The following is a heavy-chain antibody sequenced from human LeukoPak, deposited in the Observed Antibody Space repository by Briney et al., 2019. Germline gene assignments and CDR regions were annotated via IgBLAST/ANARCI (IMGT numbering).Heavy chain of an antibody. Sequence: SETLSLTCTVSGGSISSYYWTWFGQPAGKGLEWIGRIYTTGSTNYNPSLNSRVTMSVDTSKKQFSLKLSSVTAADTAGYYWARQIAGAGKAGFDYWGQGTLVTVSS. J-gene: IGHJ4*02. CDR3: ARQIAGAGKAGFDY. D-gene: IGHD6-19*01. CDR1: GGSISSYY. CDR2: IYTTGST. V-gene: IGHV4-4*07.